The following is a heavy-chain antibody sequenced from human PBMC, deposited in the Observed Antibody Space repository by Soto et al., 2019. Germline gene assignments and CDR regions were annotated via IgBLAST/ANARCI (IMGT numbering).Heavy chain of an antibody. CDR2: IYYSGST. J-gene: IGHJ4*02. Sequence: QLQLQESGPGLVKPSETLSLTCTVSGGSISSSSYYWGWIRQPPGKGLEWIGSIYYSGSTYYNPSLKSRVTISVDTSKNQFSLKLSSVTAADTAVYYCGGVTFWGVTPRLGYFDYWGQGTLVTVSS. CDR3: GGVTFWGVTPRLGYFDY. D-gene: IGHD3-16*01. V-gene: IGHV4-39*01. CDR1: GGSISSSSYY.